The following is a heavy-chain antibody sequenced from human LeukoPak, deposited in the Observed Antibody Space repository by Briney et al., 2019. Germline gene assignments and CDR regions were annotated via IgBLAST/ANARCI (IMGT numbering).Heavy chain of an antibody. CDR2: ISAYNGNT. CDR3: ARDSPERWLQWVDAFDI. Sequence: ASVTVSCKASGYTFTSYGISWVRQAPGQGLEGMGWISAYNGNTNYAQKLQGRVTMTTDTSTSTAYMELRSLRSDDTAVYYCARDSPERWLQWVDAFDIWGQGTMVTVSS. D-gene: IGHD5-24*01. CDR1: GYTFTSYG. V-gene: IGHV1-18*01. J-gene: IGHJ3*02.